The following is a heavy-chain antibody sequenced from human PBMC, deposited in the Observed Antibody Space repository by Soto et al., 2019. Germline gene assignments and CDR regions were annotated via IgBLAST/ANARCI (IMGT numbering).Heavy chain of an antibody. D-gene: IGHD5-18*01. CDR2: IYYSGST. CDR3: ARTQQNVDTAMVGAFDI. J-gene: IGHJ3*02. CDR1: GGSISSSSYY. V-gene: IGHV4-39*01. Sequence: PSETLSLTCTVSGGSISSSSYYWGWIRQPPGKGLEWIGSIYYSGSTYYNPSLKSRVTISVDTSKNQFSLKLSSVTAADTAVYYCARTQQNVDTAMVGAFDIWGQGTMVTVSS.